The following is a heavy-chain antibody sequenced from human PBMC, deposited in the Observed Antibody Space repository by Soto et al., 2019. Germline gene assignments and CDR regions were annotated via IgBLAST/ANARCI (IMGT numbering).Heavy chain of an antibody. D-gene: IGHD3-22*01. CDR1: GGTFSSYT. CDR3: ASKYYYDSSAPFDI. CDR2: IIPILGIA. Sequence: QVQLVQSGAEVKKPGSSVKVSCKASGGTFSSYTISWVRQAPGQGLEWMGRIIPILGIANYAQKFQGRVTXXAXKXXSTAYMELSSLRSEDTAVYYCASKYYYDSSAPFDIWGQGTMVTVSS. V-gene: IGHV1-69*02. J-gene: IGHJ3*02.